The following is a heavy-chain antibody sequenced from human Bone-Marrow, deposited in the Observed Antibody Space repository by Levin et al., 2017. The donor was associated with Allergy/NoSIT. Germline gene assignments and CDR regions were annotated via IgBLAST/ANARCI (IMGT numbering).Heavy chain of an antibody. J-gene: IGHJ5*02. D-gene: IGHD3-10*01. Sequence: SETLSLTCTVTGGSISSSNYYWGWIRQPPGKGLEWIGSIHYTGSTYYNPPLKSRVTISVDTSKNQFSLRLSSATAADTAVYYCARHAYYYTSANCFDPWGQGTLVTVSS. CDR3: ARHAYYYTSANCFDP. CDR1: GGSISSSNYY. CDR2: IHYTGST. V-gene: IGHV4-39*01.